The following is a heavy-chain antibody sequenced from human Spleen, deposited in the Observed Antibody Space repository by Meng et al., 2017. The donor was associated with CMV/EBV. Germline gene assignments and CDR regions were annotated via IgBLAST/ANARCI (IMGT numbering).Heavy chain of an antibody. D-gene: IGHD2-15*01. CDR3: ARDRAPVVAVVGATTFLGWFDP. V-gene: IGHV1-2*02. J-gene: IGHJ5*02. CDR2: INTYSGGT. CDR1: GYSFTSYD. Sequence: ASVKVSCKASGYSFTSYDINWVRQATGQGLEWMGCINTYSGGTNYAQNFQGRVTMTRDTSISTAYMELSRLRSDDTAVYYCARDRAPVVAVVGATTFLGWFDPWGQGTQVTVSS.